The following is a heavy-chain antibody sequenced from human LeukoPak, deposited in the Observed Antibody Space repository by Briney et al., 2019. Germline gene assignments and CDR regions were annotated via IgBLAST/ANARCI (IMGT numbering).Heavy chain of an antibody. D-gene: IGHD5-12*01. V-gene: IGHV1-8*01. CDR1: GSTFTSYD. J-gene: IGHJ4*02. Sequence: ASVKVSCKASGSTFTSYDINWVRQATGQGLEWMGWMNPNSGNTGYAQKFQGRVTMTRNTSVSTAYMELSSLRSEDTAVYYCARGRNIVATIIGYWGQGTLVTVSS. CDR2: MNPNSGNT. CDR3: ARGRNIVATIIGY.